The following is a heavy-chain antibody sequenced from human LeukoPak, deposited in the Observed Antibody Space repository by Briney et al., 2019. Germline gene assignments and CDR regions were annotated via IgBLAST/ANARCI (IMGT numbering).Heavy chain of an antibody. CDR3: ASEGYRYADYYCYYMDV. Sequence: PGGSLRLSCAASGFTFSFYGLHWVRQAPGKGLEWVAFISYHGSNKYYADSVKGRFTISRDNSKNTVNLQLNSLRAEDTAVYYCASEGYRYADYYCYYMDVWGKGTTVTVSS. J-gene: IGHJ6*03. CDR2: ISYHGSNK. D-gene: IGHD5-18*01. V-gene: IGHV3-30*01. CDR1: GFTFSFYG.